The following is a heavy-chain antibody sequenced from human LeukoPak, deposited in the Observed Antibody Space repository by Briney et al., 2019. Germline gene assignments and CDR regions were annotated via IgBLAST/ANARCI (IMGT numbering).Heavy chain of an antibody. Sequence: PSETLSLTCTVYGGSFSGYYWTWLRQPPGKGLEWIGEMLHSGTTHYNPSLKSRVTISVDTSKNQFSLRLNSVTAADSAVYYCARGAIYCGGDCRSFDIWGQGTMLTVSS. CDR1: GGSFSGYY. CDR3: ARGAIYCGGDCRSFDI. D-gene: IGHD2-21*02. J-gene: IGHJ3*02. CDR2: MLHSGTT. V-gene: IGHV4-34*01.